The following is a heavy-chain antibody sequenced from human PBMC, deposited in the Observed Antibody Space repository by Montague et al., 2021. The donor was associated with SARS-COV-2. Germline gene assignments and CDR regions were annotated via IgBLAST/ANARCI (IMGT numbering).Heavy chain of an antibody. Sequence: IYYSGSTYYNPSLKSRVTISIDTSKNQFSLKLSSVTAADTAVYYCARDDIVLQGVTKGMDVWGQGNTVT. J-gene: IGHJ6*02. CDR3: ARDDIVLQGVTKGMDV. CDR2: IYYSGST. D-gene: IGHD3-10*01. V-gene: IGHV4-39*07.